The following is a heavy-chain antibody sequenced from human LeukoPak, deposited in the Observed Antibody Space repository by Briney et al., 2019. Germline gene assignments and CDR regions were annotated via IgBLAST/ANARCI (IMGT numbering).Heavy chain of an antibody. CDR2: IYYSGST. Sequence: PSETLSLTCTVSGGSISSGTYYWGWVRQPPGKGLEWIGSIYYSGSTYYNPSLKSRVTISVDTSKNQFSLKLSSVTAADTAVYYCASGCSSTSCFLGYWGQGTLVTVSS. V-gene: IGHV4-39*07. CDR3: ASGCSSTSCFLGY. CDR1: GGSISSGTYY. J-gene: IGHJ4*02. D-gene: IGHD2-2*01.